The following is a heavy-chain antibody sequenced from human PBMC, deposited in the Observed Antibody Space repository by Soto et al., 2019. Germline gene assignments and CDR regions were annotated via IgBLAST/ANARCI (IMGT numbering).Heavy chain of an antibody. CDR3: ARGDFGVVITWFGP. CDR1: GGTFSSYA. D-gene: IGHD3-3*01. CDR2: IIPIFGTA. Sequence: QVQLVQSGAEVKKPGSSVKVSCKASGGTFSSYATSWVRQAPGQGLEWMGGIIPIFGTANYAQKFQGRVTITADEYTSTAYMELSSLRSEDTAVYYCARGDFGVVITWFGPWGQGTMVTASS. V-gene: IGHV1-69*01. J-gene: IGHJ5*02.